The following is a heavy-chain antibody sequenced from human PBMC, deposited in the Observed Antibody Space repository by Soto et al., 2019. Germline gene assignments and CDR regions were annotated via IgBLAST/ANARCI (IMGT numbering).Heavy chain of an antibody. CDR2: MNPNSGNT. D-gene: IGHD5-18*01. CDR1: GYTFTSYD. V-gene: IGHV1-8*01. CDR3: ARDLGIQLRAAGWADYYYYGMDV. J-gene: IGHJ6*02. Sequence: QVQLVQSGAEVKKPGASVKVSCKASGYTFTSYDINWVRQATGQRLEWMGWMNPNSGNTGYAQKCQGRVTMTRNTSISTAYMELSSLRSEDTAVYYCARDLGIQLRAAGWADYYYYGMDVWGQGTTVTVSS.